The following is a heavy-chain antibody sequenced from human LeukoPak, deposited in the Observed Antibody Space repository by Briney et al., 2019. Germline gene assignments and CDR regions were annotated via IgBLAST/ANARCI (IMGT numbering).Heavy chain of an antibody. J-gene: IGHJ4*02. D-gene: IGHD6-6*01. Sequence: SETLSLTCAVYGGSFSGYYWSWIRQPPGRGLEWIGEINHSGSTNYNPSLKSRVTIPVDTSKNQFSLKLSSVTAADTAVYYCARGLSEYSSSIDYWGQGTLVTVSS. V-gene: IGHV4-34*01. CDR3: ARGLSEYSSSIDY. CDR1: GGSFSGYY. CDR2: INHSGST.